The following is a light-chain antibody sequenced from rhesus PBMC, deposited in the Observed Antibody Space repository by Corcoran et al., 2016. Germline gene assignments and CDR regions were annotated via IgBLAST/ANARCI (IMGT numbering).Light chain of an antibody. J-gene: IGKJ2*01. V-gene: IGKV1-18*01. CDR3: QQGYNAPYS. Sequence: DIQMTQSPSSLSASVGDKVTITCRASQGISSWLAWYQQKPGKAPTLLIYAASSLQSGVPSRFSGSGSGTDYTLTISSLQPEDFATYYCQQGYNAPYSFGQGTKVEIK. CDR2: AAS. CDR1: QGISSW.